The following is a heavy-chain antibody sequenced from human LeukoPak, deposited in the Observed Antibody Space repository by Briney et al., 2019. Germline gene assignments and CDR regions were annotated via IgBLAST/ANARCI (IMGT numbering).Heavy chain of an antibody. CDR2: INSDGSST. J-gene: IGHJ4*02. CDR3: TRGRVGATSEY. Sequence: GGSLILSCAASGFTFSSYWMHWVRQAPGKGLVWVSRINSDGSSTNYADPVKGRFTISRDNAKNTLYLQMNSLRAEDTAVYYCTRGRVGATSEYWGQGTLVTVSS. V-gene: IGHV3-74*01. D-gene: IGHD1-26*01. CDR1: GFTFSSYW.